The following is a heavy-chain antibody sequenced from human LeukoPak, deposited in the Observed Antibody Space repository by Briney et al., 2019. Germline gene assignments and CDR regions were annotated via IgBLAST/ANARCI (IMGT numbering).Heavy chain of an antibody. CDR2: INHSGST. J-gene: IGHJ4*02. CDR3: GRGSRGNSSVNPPYYFDY. V-gene: IGHV4-34*01. D-gene: IGHD3-22*01. CDR1: GGSFSGYY. Sequence: SETLSLTCAVYGGSFSGYYWSWIRQPPGKGLEWIGEINHSGSTNYNPSLKSRVTISVDTSKNQFSLKLSSVTAANTAVYYCGRGSRGNSSVNPPYYFDYGGQEPLATFP.